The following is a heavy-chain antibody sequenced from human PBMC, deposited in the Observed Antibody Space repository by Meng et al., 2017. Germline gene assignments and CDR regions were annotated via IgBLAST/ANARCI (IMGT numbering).Heavy chain of an antibody. Sequence: VRLVQAGAEVKKAGSSVKGSCKASGGTFSSYAISWVRQAPGQGLEWMGGIIPIFGTANYAQKFQGRVTITADESTSTAYMELSSLRSEDTAVYYCATYYGGNPGRNYWGQGTLVTVSS. V-gene: IGHV1-69*01. CDR1: GGTFSSYA. CDR3: ATYYGGNPGRNY. CDR2: IIPIFGTA. D-gene: IGHD4-23*01. J-gene: IGHJ4*02.